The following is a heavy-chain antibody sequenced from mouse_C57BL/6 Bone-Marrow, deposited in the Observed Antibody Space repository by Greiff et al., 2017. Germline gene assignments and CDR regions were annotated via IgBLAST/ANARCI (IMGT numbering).Heavy chain of an antibody. V-gene: IGHV5-4*01. D-gene: IGHD1-1*01. Sequence: EVPVVESGGGLVKPGGSLKLSCAASGFTFSSYAMSWVRQTPEKRLEWVATISDGGSYTYYPDNVKGRFTISRDNAKNNLYLQMSHLKSEDTAMYYCARDSYYGSSPWFAYWGQGTLVTVSA. J-gene: IGHJ3*01. CDR3: ARDSYYGSSPWFAY. CDR1: GFTFSSYA. CDR2: ISDGGSYT.